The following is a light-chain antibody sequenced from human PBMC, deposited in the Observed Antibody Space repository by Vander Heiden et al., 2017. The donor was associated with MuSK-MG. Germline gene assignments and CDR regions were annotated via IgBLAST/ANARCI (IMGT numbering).Light chain of an antibody. CDR2: EVT. CDR1: SSDIGPYNA. Sequence: QSALSQPASVSGSPGQSITISCTGTSSDIGPYNAVSWYQQHPGKAPRLMIYEVTYRPSGVSNRFSGSKSGNTASLTISGLQDEDEAEYYCSSYRSGTTFSVFGTGTTVTVL. V-gene: IGLV2-14*03. J-gene: IGLJ1*01. CDR3: SSYRSGTTFSV.